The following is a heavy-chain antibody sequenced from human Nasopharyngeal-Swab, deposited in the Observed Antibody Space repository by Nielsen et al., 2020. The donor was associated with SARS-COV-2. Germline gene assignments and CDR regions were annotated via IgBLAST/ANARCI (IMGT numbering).Heavy chain of an antibody. J-gene: IGHJ4*02. CDR2: IYYSGST. CDR1: GGSISSSSYY. V-gene: IGHV4-39*01. Sequence: SETLSLTCPVSGGSISSSSYYWGWIRQPPGKGLEWIGSIYYSGSTYYNPSLKSRVTISVDTSKNQFSLKLSSVTAADTAVYYCATFDYYDSSWGQGTLVTVSS. D-gene: IGHD3-22*01. CDR3: ATFDYYDSS.